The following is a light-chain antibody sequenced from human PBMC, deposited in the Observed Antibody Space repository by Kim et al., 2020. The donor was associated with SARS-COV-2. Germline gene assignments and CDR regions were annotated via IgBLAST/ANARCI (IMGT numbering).Light chain of an antibody. CDR2: GNS. Sequence: VTISCTGSSSTIGAGYGVHWYQRLPGTAPKLLIYGNSNRPSGVPDRFSGSKSGTSASLAITGLQAEDEADYYCQSYDSSLSALYVFGTGTKVTVL. J-gene: IGLJ1*01. CDR1: SSTIGAGYG. CDR3: QSYDSSLSALYV. V-gene: IGLV1-40*01.